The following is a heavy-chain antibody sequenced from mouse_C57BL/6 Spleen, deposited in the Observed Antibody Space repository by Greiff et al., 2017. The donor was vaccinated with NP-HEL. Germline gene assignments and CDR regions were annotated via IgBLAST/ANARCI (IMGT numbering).Heavy chain of an antibody. J-gene: IGHJ4*01. CDR1: GFSLTSYG. V-gene: IGHV2-6*01. D-gene: IGHD4-1*01. CDR2: IWGVGST. CDR3: ARSNWNYAMDY. Sequence: VKLQESGPGLVAPSQSLSITCTVSGFSLTSYGVDWVRQSPGKGLEWLGVIWGVGSTNYNSALKSRLSISKDNSKSQVFLKMNSLQTDDTAMYYCARSNWNYAMDYWGQGTSVTVSS.